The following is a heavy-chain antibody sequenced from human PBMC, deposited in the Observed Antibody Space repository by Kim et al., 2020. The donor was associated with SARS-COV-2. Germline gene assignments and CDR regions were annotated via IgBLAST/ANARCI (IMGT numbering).Heavy chain of an antibody. CDR3: AREINRVGYGSGSYYDY. V-gene: IGHV1-3*01. J-gene: IGHJ4*02. CDR2: INPGNGNT. Sequence: ASVNVSCKASGYTFTSYTMHWVRQAPGQRLEWMGWINPGNGNTKYSQKFQGRITITSDTSASTVYMELSSLRSEDTAVYYCAREINRVGYGSGSYYDYWGQGTLVTASS. D-gene: IGHD3-10*01. CDR1: GYTFTSYT.